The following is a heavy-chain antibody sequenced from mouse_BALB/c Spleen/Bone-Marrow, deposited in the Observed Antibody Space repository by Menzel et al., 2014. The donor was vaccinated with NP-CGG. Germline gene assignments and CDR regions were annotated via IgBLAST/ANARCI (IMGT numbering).Heavy chain of an antibody. CDR1: GYTFTSYW. V-gene: IGHV1S127*01. J-gene: IGHJ2*01. CDR3: TRDEYGY. Sequence: VKLVESGAELVKPGASVKMSCKASGYTFTSYWMHWVKQRPGQGLEWIGTIDPSDSYTSYNQKFKGKTTLTVDTSSSTAYMQLSSLTSEDSAVYYCTRDEYGYWGQGTTLTVSS. D-gene: IGHD5-2*01. CDR2: IDPSDSYT.